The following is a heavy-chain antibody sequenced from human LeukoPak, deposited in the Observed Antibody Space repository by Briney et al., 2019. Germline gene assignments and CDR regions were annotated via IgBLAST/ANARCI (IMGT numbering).Heavy chain of an antibody. CDR3: ARGSGGDYFDY. V-gene: IGHV3-53*01. J-gene: IGHJ4*02. D-gene: IGHD3-16*01. CDR2: IYSGGST. Sequence: GGSLRLSCAASGFTDSSNYMSWVRQAPGKGLEWVSVIYSGGSTYYADSVKGRFTISRDNSKNTLYLQMNSLRAEDTAVYYCARGSGGDYFDYWGQGTLVSVSS. CDR1: GFTDSSNY.